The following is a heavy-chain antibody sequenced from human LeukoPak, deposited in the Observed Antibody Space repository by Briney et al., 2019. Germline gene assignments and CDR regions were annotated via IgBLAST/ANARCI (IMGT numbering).Heavy chain of an antibody. CDR2: ISGSGGTT. V-gene: IGHV3-23*01. CDR3: AKDRLVNDY. D-gene: IGHD6-19*01. J-gene: IGHJ4*02. CDR1: GFTFSSHA. Sequence: SGGSLRLSCAASGFTFSSHAMSWVRQAPGEGLEWVSTISGSGGTTYYADSVKGRFTISRDNSKNTLYLQMNSLRAEDTAVYYWAKDRLVNDYWGREPWSPSPQ.